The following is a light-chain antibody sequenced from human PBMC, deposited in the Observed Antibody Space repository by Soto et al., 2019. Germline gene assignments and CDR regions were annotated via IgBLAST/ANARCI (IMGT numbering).Light chain of an antibody. V-gene: IGKV3-11*01. CDR2: DAY. CDR3: QQRHMWTIT. J-gene: IGKJ5*01. Sequence: EVVLTQSPVTLSLSPGERATLSGRASQSFRGLLAWYQQKPGQAPSLLIYDAYNRATGIPPRFSGSGSGTDFTLTLSSLEPEDSAVYYCQQRHMWTITFGQGTRLAIK. CDR1: QSFRGL.